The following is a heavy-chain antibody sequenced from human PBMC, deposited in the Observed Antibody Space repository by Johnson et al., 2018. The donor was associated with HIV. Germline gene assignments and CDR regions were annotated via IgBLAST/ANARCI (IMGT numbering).Heavy chain of an antibody. CDR1: DFTVRGNY. Sequence: VPLVESGGGLIQPGGSLRLSCPASDFTVRGNYMSWVRQAPGKGLVWVSLIHSGGTTFYAASVRGRFLISRDSAKNTLYLQMKSLRVEDTAVYYCARSPETGDRLWRAFDNWGHGTMVTVSS. J-gene: IGHJ3*02. CDR3: ARSPETGDRLWRAFDN. V-gene: IGHV3-53*01. CDR2: IHSGGTT. D-gene: IGHD4-17*01.